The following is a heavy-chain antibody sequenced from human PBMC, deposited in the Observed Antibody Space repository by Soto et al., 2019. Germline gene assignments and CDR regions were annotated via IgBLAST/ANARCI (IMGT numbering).Heavy chain of an antibody. CDR1: GASIRSSY. D-gene: IGHD3-22*01. Sequence: SETLSLTXTVSGASIRSSYWSWIRQSPGKGLEWIGFVHHSGDTKTNPSLKSRVAILQDTSKNQFSLIVTSVTAADTAMYFCARGYYDANGQSNTFDIWGQGTMVTVSS. CDR3: ARGYYDANGQSNTFDI. CDR2: VHHSGDT. V-gene: IGHV4-59*01. J-gene: IGHJ3*02.